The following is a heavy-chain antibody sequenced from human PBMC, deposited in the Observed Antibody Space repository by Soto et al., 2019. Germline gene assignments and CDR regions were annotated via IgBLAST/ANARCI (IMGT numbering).Heavy chain of an antibody. CDR3: ASLSRPPRGRTGTTWYYYYYMDV. D-gene: IGHD1-7*01. J-gene: IGHJ6*03. CDR1: GGSFSGYY. V-gene: IGHV4-34*01. Sequence: SETLSLTCAVYGGSFSGYYWSWIRQPPGKGLEWIGEINHSGSTNYNPSLKSRVTISVDTSKNQFSLKLSSVTAADTAVYYCASLSRPPRGRTGTTWYYYYYMDVWGKRTTVTVSS. CDR2: INHSGST.